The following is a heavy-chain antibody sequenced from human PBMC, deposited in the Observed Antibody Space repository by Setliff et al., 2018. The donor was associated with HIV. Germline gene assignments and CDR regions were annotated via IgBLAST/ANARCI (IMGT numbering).Heavy chain of an antibody. CDR3: ASGFYYDSSGYWPFDY. D-gene: IGHD3-22*01. V-gene: IGHV4-34*01. J-gene: IGHJ4*02. CDR1: GGSFSGYY. CDR2: IYYSGST. Sequence: SETLSLTCAVYGGSFSGYYWGWIRQPPGKGLEWIGSIYYSGSTFQNPSLKSRVTISLDKSKNQFSLKLNSVTAADTAVYYCASGFYYDSSGYWPFDYWGQGTLVTVSS.